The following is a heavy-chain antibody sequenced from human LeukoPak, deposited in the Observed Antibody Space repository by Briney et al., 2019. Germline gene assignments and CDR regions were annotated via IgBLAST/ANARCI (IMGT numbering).Heavy chain of an antibody. CDR2: IHYSGRT. CDR1: GGSISSSSYY. CDR3: ASSWAAAAGSFDY. D-gene: IGHD6-13*01. J-gene: IGHJ4*02. V-gene: IGHV4-39*07. Sequence: SETLSLTCTVSGGSISSSSYYWGWIRQPPGKGLMWIWSIHYSGRTYSNPSLKSRVTISVDTSKNQFSLKLGSVTAADTAVYYCASSWAAAAGSFDYWGQGTLVTVSS.